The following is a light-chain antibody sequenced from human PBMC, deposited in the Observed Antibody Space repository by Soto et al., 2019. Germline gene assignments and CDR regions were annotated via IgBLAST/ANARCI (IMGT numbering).Light chain of an antibody. Sequence: QSVLIQPPSASGTPGQRVTISCSGSSSNIGSNTVNWYQQLPGTAPKLLIYSNNQRPSGVPDRLSGSKSGTSASLVISGLQSQDEADYYSATWDDRLHGHVIGTGTKLTVL. V-gene: IGLV1-44*01. J-gene: IGLJ1*01. CDR2: SNN. CDR1: SSNIGSNT. CDR3: ATWDDRLHGHV.